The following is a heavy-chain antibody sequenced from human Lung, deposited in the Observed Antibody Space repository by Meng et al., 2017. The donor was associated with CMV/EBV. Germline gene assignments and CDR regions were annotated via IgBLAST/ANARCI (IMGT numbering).Heavy chain of an antibody. J-gene: IGHJ1*01. CDR2: IPHRGSS. D-gene: IGHD3-10*01. CDR1: GDSITNHNW. CDR3: LRRSGGSV. Sequence: QGQLRGPGPALVKPSETLSPPCAVSGDSITNHNWWAWVRQPPGKGLEWIGEIPHRGSSAYNPSLKSRVSMSIDKSKNQFSLKLTSVTAADTAVYHCLRRSGGSVWGQGTLVTVSS. V-gene: IGHV4-4*02.